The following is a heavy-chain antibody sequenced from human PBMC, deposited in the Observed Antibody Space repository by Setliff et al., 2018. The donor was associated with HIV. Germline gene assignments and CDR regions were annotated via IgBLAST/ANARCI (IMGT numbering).Heavy chain of an antibody. Sequence: SETLSLTCAVSGYSISSGFYWGWIRQPPGKGLEWMWSIYHSGSTYYNPSLRSRVTISVDTSKNQFSLKLSSVTAADTAVYYCARDAPTVYANGWFDPWGQGTLVTVSS. D-gene: IGHD2-8*01. CDR2: IYHSGST. CDR3: ARDAPTVYANGWFDP. CDR1: GYSISSGFY. V-gene: IGHV4-38-2*02. J-gene: IGHJ5*02.